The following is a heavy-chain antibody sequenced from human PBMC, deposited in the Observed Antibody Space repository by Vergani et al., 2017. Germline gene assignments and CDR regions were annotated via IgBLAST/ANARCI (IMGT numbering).Heavy chain of an antibody. CDR1: GFTVSDNY. J-gene: IGHJ4*02. D-gene: IGHD5-12*01. Sequence: EVVLVESGGTLVQPGGSLRLSCAASGFTVSDNYMSWVRQAPGKGLEWVSIIYSGGITYYADSVKGRFTISRDISKNTLHLLLNSLRAEDTAVYYCARVVTDYYTDSGLYVGFYFDSWGQGTLVTVSS. CDR2: IYSGGIT. V-gene: IGHV3-66*02. CDR3: ARVVTDYYTDSGLYVGFYFDS.